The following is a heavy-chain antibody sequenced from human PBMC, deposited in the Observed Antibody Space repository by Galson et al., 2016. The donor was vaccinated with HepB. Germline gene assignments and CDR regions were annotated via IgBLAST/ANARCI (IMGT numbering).Heavy chain of an antibody. V-gene: IGHV1-46*01. CDR2: INPSGGTT. CDR1: GYTFTSYS. CDR3: AREFITGTTYLHNHGLDV. J-gene: IGHJ6*02. Sequence: SVKVSCKASGYTFTSYSLHWVRQAPGQGLEWMGIINPSGGTTSYAQRFQGRVTMTRDTSTSTLYMELHSLSSEDTAVYYCAREFITGTTYLHNHGLDVWGQGTTVTVSS. D-gene: IGHD1-7*01.